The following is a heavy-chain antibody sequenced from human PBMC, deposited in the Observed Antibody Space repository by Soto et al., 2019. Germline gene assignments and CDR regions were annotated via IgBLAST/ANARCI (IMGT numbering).Heavy chain of an antibody. V-gene: IGHV4-31*03. CDR1: GGSISTVGHY. D-gene: IGHD1-1*01. CDR2: IYHTGST. J-gene: IGHJ4*02. Sequence: PSETLSLTCSVSGGSISTVGHYWTWIRQPPGKGLEWIGSIYHTGSTYYSKSLRSRLTMSVDTSKGQFCLRLSSVTDADTAVYYCARATGTLRSRNCDYWGQGSLVTVSS. CDR3: ARATGTLRSRNCDY.